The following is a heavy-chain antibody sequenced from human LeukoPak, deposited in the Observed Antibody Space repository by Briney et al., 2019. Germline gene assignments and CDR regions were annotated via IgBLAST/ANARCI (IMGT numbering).Heavy chain of an antibody. CDR1: GGSFSDYY. CDR3: ARELLWFGELSWFDP. CDR2: INHSGST. J-gene: IGHJ5*02. Sequence: SETLSLTCAVYGGSFSDYYWSWIRQPPGKGLEWIGEINHSGSTSYNPSLKSRVTISVDTSKNQFSLKLSSVTAAGTAVYYCARELLWFGELSWFDPWGQGTLVTVSS. V-gene: IGHV4-34*01. D-gene: IGHD3-10*01.